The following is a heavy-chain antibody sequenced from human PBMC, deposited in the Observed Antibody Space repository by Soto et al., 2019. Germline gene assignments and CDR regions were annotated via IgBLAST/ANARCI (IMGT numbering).Heavy chain of an antibody. Sequence: QVQLRQWGAGLLKPSETLSLTCAVYGDSFSAYHWNWIRQPRGKGLEWIGDINHSGSTNYNPSLTSRVTISIDTSKNQFSLKLTSVTAADTAVYYCATKDMATMSGNSWGQGTLVTVSS. J-gene: IGHJ4*02. CDR3: ATKDMATMSGNS. CDR2: INHSGST. CDR1: GDSFSAYH. V-gene: IGHV4-34*01. D-gene: IGHD3-10*01.